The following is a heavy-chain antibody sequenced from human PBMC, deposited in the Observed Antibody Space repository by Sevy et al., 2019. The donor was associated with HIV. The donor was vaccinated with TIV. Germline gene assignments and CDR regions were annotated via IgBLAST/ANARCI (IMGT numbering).Heavy chain of an antibody. CDR2: ISYDTTKK. J-gene: IGHJ4*02. V-gene: IGHV3-30*03. CDR1: GFSFSDYG. D-gene: IGHD3-3*01. CDR3: ARSVDNVPTETNFEH. Sequence: GGSLRLSCTTSGFSFSDYGMHWVRQAPGKGLEWVSGISYDTTKKDYADSVKGLVIIYRVNCKNTLYLEMNSLRGEDTAVYYCARSVDNVPTETNFEHWGQGTLVTVSS.